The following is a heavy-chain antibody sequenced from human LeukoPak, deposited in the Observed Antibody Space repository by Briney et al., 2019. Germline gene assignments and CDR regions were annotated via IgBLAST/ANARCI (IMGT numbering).Heavy chain of an antibody. J-gene: IGHJ5*02. D-gene: IGHD6-13*01. Sequence: SETLSLTCAVYGGSFSGYYWSWIRQPPGKGLEWIGDINHSASTNYNPSLKSRVTISVDTSKNQFSLKLSSVTAADTAVYYCARGLRYTSSWSRGWFDPWGQGTLVTVSS. CDR2: INHSAST. CDR1: GGSFSGYY. V-gene: IGHV4-34*01. CDR3: ARGLRYTSSWSRGWFDP.